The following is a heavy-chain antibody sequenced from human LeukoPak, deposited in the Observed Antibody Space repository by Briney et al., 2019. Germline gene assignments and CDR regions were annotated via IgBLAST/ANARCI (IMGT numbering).Heavy chain of an antibody. J-gene: IGHJ4*02. Sequence: PGGSLRLSCAASGFTFSNYGMNWVRQAPGKGLEWVSGITGSADITYYADSVKGRFTISRDNSKNTLYLQINSLRAEDTAVYFCAKGALYNWNDVWGQGTLVTVSS. D-gene: IGHD1-20*01. V-gene: IGHV3-23*01. CDR2: ITGSADIT. CDR1: GFTFSNYG. CDR3: AKGALYNWNDV.